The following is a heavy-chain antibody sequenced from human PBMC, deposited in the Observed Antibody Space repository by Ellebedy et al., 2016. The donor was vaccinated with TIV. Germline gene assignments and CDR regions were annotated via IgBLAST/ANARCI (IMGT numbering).Heavy chain of an antibody. CDR2: ISSSSSII. D-gene: IGHD6-13*01. Sequence: PGGSLRLSCAASGFTFSSYSMNWVRQAPGKGLEWVSYISSSSSIIYNADSVKGRFTISRDKAKNSLYLQMNSLRDEDTAVYYCARGLGVGAAKGFDYWGQGTLVTVSS. J-gene: IGHJ4*02. CDR1: GFTFSSYS. CDR3: ARGLGVGAAKGFDY. V-gene: IGHV3-48*02.